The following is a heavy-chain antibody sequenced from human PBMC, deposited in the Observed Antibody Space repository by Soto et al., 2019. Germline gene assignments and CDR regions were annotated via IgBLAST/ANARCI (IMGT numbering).Heavy chain of an antibody. CDR3: AKGSTVTTFSVDYYYYGMDV. CDR1: GFTFSSYA. V-gene: IGHV3-23*01. CDR2: ISGSGGST. Sequence: EVQLLESGGGLVQPGGSLRLSCAASGFTFSSYAMSWVRQAPGKGLEWVSAISGSGGSTYYADSVKGRFTISRDNSKNTLYLQMNSLRAEDTAVYYCAKGSTVTTFSVDYYYYGMDVWGQGTTVTVSS. D-gene: IGHD4-4*01. J-gene: IGHJ6*02.